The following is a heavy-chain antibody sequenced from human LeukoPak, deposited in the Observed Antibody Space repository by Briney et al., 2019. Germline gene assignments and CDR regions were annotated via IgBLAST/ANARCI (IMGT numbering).Heavy chain of an antibody. CDR1: GGSISSYY. Sequence: SETLSLTCTVSGGSISSYYWSWIRQPPGKGLEWIGYIYYSGSTNYNPSLESRVTISVDTSKNQFSLKLSSVTAADTAVYYCAREGYSSSYEPKRAFDIWGQGTMVTVSS. J-gene: IGHJ3*02. CDR3: AREGYSSSYEPKRAFDI. CDR2: IYYSGST. V-gene: IGHV4-59*01. D-gene: IGHD6-13*01.